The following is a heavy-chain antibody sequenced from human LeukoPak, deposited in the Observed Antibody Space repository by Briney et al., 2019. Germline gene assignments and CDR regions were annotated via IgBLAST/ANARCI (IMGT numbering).Heavy chain of an antibody. V-gene: IGHV4-59*01. CDR2: IYYDGTT. D-gene: IGHD4-17*01. J-gene: IGHJ4*02. Sequence: SETLSLTCTVSGGSISKNYWNWIRQPPGEGLEYIGYIYYDGTTNYNPSLKSRVTISVDTSKNQFSLKLTSMTAADTAVYYCARETPTTVTLDYWGQGTPVTVSS. CDR1: GGSISKNY. CDR3: ARETPTTVTLDY.